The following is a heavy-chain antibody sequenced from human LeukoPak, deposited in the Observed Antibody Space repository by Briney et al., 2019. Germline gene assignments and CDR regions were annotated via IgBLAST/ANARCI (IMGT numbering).Heavy chain of an antibody. V-gene: IGHV4-59*01. CDR2: IYYSGST. CDR1: GGSISSYY. CDR3: ARDQGFWSGYLDY. D-gene: IGHD3-3*01. Sequence: SETLSLTCTVSGGSISSYYWSWIRQPPGKGLEWIGYIYYSGSTNYNPSLKSRVTISVDTSKNQSSLKLSSVTAADTAVYYCARDQGFWSGYLDYWGQGTLVTVSS. J-gene: IGHJ4*02.